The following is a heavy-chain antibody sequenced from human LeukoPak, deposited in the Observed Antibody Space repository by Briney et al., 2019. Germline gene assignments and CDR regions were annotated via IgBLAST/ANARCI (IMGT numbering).Heavy chain of an antibody. CDR3: ARDIAVAGFNWFDP. CDR1: GGSISSYY. D-gene: IGHD6-19*01. Sequence: SETLSLTCTVSGGSISSYYWNWIRQPAGKGLEWIGRMSTSGSTNYNPSLSSRVTMSPDTSKNQFSLRLSSVTAADTAVYYCARDIAVAGFNWFDPWGQGTLVTVSS. CDR2: MSTSGST. V-gene: IGHV4-4*07. J-gene: IGHJ5*02.